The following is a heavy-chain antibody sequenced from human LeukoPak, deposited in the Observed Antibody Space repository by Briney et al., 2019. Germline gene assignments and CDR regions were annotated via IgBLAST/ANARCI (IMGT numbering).Heavy chain of an antibody. J-gene: IGHJ4*02. CDR1: GFTFSSYS. CDR2: ISSSSSYM. D-gene: IGHD1-1*01. Sequence: GGSLRLSCAASGFTFSSYSMNWVRQAPGKGLEWVSSISSSSSYMFYASSVMGRFTNSRDNAKKTLYLQMNNLRAEDTAIYYCVRVVPGTGSLDYWGQGTLVTVSS. CDR3: VRVVPGTGSLDY. V-gene: IGHV3-21*01.